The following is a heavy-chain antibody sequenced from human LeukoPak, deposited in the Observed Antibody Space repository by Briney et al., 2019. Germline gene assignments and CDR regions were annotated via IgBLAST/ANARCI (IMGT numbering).Heavy chain of an antibody. D-gene: IGHD2-2*01. Sequence: SETLSLTCTVSGGSISSGGYYWSWIRQHPGKGLEWIGYIYYSGSTYYNPSLKSRVTISVGTSKNQFSLKLSSVTAADTAVYYCAGSPTYCSSTSCYQEINWFDPWGQGTLVTVSS. J-gene: IGHJ5*02. CDR1: GGSISSGGYY. CDR2: IYYSGST. V-gene: IGHV4-31*03. CDR3: AGSPTYCSSTSCYQEINWFDP.